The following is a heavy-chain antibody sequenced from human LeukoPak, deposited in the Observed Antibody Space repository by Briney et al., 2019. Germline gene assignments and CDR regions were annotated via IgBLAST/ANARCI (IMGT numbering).Heavy chain of an antibody. CDR3: ARARGSSWSEYYYYGMDV. CDR2: ISYDGSNK. D-gene: IGHD6-13*01. J-gene: IGHJ6*02. CDR1: GFTFSSYA. V-gene: IGHV3-30-3*01. Sequence: GGSLRLSCAASGFTFSSYAMHWVRQAPGKGLEWVAVISYDGSNKYYAGSVKGRFTISRDNSKNTLYLQMNSLRAEDTAVYYCARARGSSWSEYYYYGMDVWGQGTTVTVSS.